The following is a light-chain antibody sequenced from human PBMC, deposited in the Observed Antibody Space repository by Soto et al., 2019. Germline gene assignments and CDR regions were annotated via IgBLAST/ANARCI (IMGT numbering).Light chain of an antibody. CDR1: SSDIGFSNY. Sequence: QSVLTQPASVSGSPGQSITISCTGTSSDIGFSNYVSWYQQHPGKAPKLIISDVSNRPSGVSSRFSGSKSGNTASLTISGLQAEVEADYYCSSFTDINTDVFGTGTKVTVL. CDR3: SSFTDINTDV. V-gene: IGLV2-14*01. J-gene: IGLJ1*01. CDR2: DVS.